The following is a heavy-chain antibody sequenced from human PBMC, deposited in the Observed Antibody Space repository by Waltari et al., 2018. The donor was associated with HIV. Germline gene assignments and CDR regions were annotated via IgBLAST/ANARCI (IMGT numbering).Heavy chain of an antibody. Sequence: LLESGGNLVQPGGSLTLSFAASGLTFTGFAMTWVRQAPGKGLEWVSGISGSGGDTLFADSVKGRFTISRDASTVYLSMNRLTAEDTAVYYCAKVGLSGRWLLRRPFYFDYWGQGILVTVSS. D-gene: IGHD3-10*01. J-gene: IGHJ4*02. CDR1: GLTFTGFA. V-gene: IGHV3-23*01. CDR2: ISGSGGDT. CDR3: AKVGLSGRWLLRRPFYFDY.